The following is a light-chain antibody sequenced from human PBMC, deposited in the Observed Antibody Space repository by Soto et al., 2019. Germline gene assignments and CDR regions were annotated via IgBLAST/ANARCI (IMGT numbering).Light chain of an antibody. CDR1: QSVSSSS. Sequence: EIVLTQSPGTLSLSPGERATLSCRASQSVSSSSLAWYQQKPGQAPRLLIYGASSRATGIPHRFSGSGSGTDFTLTISRLEPEDFAVYYCQQYGSSLFTFGPGTKVDIK. CDR2: GAS. V-gene: IGKV3-20*01. CDR3: QQYGSSLFT. J-gene: IGKJ3*01.